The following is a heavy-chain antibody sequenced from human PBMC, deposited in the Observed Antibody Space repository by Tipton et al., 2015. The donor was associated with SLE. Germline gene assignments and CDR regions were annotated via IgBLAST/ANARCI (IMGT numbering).Heavy chain of an antibody. CDR1: GGSITSYY. D-gene: IGHD5-18*01. V-gene: IGHV4-59*01. CDR3: ARDVHNGYDL. CDR2: IFSGGST. Sequence: TLSLTCTVSGGSITSYYWSWVRQPPEKGLEWIGYIFSGGSTKYNPSLESRVTLSLDTSKNQLSLILTSVTAADTAVYYCARDVHNGYDLWGQGNLVTVSA. J-gene: IGHJ4*02.